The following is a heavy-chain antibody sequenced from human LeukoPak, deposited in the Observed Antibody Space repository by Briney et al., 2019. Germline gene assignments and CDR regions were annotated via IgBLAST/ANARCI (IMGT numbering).Heavy chain of an antibody. J-gene: IGHJ4*02. CDR1: GGSISSNSYS. CDR2: IDYSGST. D-gene: IGHD3-10*01. V-gene: IGHV4-39*01. Sequence: SETLSLTCTVSGGSISSNSYSWGWIRQPPGKGLEWIGTIDYSGSTYYNPSLKSRVTISVDTSENQFSLRLTSVTAADTAVYYCARHSYYGSEIYSPFDYWGQGILVTVSS. CDR3: ARHSYYGSEIYSPFDY.